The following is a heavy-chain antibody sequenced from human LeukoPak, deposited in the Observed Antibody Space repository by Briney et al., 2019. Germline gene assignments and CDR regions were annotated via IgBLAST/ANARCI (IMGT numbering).Heavy chain of an antibody. CDR1: GFTFRSYS. D-gene: IGHD4-17*01. V-gene: IGHV3-21*01. CDR3: ASFMTTVTIPDY. J-gene: IGHJ4*02. Sequence: GGSLRLSCAASGFTFRSYSMNWVRQAPGKRLEWLSSITNTGSHIYYADSVKGGFTISRDNAKSSLYLQMNSLNAEDTAVYYCASFMTTVTIPDYWGQGTLVTVSS. CDR2: ITNTGSHI.